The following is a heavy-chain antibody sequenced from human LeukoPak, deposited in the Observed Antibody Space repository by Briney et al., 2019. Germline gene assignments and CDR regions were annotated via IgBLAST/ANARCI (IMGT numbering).Heavy chain of an antibody. Sequence: GGSLRLSCAASGFTFSSYAMHWVRQAPGKGLEWVAVISNDGSNKYYADSVKGRFTISRDNSKNTLYLQMNSLRAEDTAIYYCAKAEWFGDPDAFDVWGQGTTVTVSS. CDR2: ISNDGSNK. V-gene: IGHV3-30-3*01. CDR3: AKAEWFGDPDAFDV. J-gene: IGHJ3*01. D-gene: IGHD3-10*01. CDR1: GFTFSSYA.